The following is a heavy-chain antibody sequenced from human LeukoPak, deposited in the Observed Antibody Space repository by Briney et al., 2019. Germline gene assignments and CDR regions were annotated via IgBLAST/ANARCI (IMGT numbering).Heavy chain of an antibody. CDR3: ARVIRMVRGALGGNWFDP. CDR1: GYTFTSYG. V-gene: IGHV1-18*01. CDR2: ISAYNGNT. J-gene: IGHJ5*02. D-gene: IGHD3-10*01. Sequence: GASVEVSCKASGYTFTSYGISWVRQAPGQGLEWMGWISAYNGNTNYAQKFQGRVTMTRDTSISTAYMELSRLRSDDTAVYYCARVIRMVRGALGGNWFDPWGQGTLVTVSS.